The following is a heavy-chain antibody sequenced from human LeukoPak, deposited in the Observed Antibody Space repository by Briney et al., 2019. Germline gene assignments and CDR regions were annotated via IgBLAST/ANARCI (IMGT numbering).Heavy chain of an antibody. CDR2: IYYSGST. Sequence: SETLSLTCTVSGGSISSYYWSWIRQPPGKGLEWIGYIYYSGSTNYNPSLKSRVTISVDTSKNQFSLKLNSVTAADTAVYYCARDSSSRGILWFGELLAVPTTYYFDYWGQGTLVTVSS. CDR1: GGSISSYY. CDR3: ARDSSSRGILWFGELLAVPTTYYFDY. D-gene: IGHD3-10*01. V-gene: IGHV4-59*01. J-gene: IGHJ4*02.